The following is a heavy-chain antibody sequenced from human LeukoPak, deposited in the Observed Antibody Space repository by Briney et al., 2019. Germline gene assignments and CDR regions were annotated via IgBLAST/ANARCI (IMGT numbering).Heavy chain of an antibody. Sequence: PSETLSLACTVSGGSISSNNYYWGWIRQPPGKGLEWIRSIYYRGSTYYNPSLKSRVTIYIDTSRNQFSLKLSSVTAADTAVYYCTRRGGLATTHDAFDTWGQGTMVTVSS. V-gene: IGHV4-39*01. CDR2: IYYRGST. CDR3: TRRGGLATTHDAFDT. CDR1: GGSISSNNYY. D-gene: IGHD5-24*01. J-gene: IGHJ3*02.